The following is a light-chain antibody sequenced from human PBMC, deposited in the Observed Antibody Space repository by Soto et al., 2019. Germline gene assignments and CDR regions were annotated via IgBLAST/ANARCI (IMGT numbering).Light chain of an antibody. V-gene: IGLV2-14*02. CDR2: EVT. J-gene: IGLJ1*01. CDR1: DNDIGTYNL. Sequence: QSALTQPASVSGSPGQSITISCTGTDNDIGTYNLVSWYQQCPGTAPKVIIYEVTDRPSGVSNRFSGSKSGNTASLTISGLQAEDEAEYYCSSYTNINTRACVFGTGTKLTVL. CDR3: SSYTNINTRACV.